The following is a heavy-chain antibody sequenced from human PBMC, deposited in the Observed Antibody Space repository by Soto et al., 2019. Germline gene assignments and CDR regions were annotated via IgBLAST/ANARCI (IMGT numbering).Heavy chain of an antibody. CDR1: GGTFSSYA. CDR2: IIPIFGTA. D-gene: IGHD3-10*01. V-gene: IGHV1-69*13. CDR3: ARANYYGSGSPVSYYYYYGMDV. Sequence: GASVKVSCKASGGTFSSYAISWVRQAPGQGLEWMGGIIPIFGTANYAQKFQGRVTITADESTSTAYMELSSLRSEDTAVYYCARANYYGSGSPVSYYYYYGMDVWGQGTTVTVSS. J-gene: IGHJ6*02.